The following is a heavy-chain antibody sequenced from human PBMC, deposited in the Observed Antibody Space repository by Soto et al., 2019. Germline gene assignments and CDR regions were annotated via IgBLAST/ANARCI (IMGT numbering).Heavy chain of an antibody. J-gene: IGHJ4*02. V-gene: IGHV4-34*01. CDR3: ARTHDYGDYAFDY. CDR1: GGSFSGYY. Sequence: PSETLSLTCAVYGGSFSGYYGSWIRQPPGKGLEWIGEINHSGSTNYNPSLKSRVTISVDTSKNQFSLKLSSVTAADTAVYYCARTHDYGDYAFDYWGQGTLVTVSS. CDR2: INHSGST. D-gene: IGHD4-17*01.